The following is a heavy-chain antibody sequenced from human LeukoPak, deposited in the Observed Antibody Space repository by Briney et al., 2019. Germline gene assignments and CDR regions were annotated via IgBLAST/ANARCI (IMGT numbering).Heavy chain of an antibody. D-gene: IGHD3-3*01. Sequence: ASVKVSCKASGYTFTGYYMHWVRQAPGQGLEWMGWINPNSGGTNYAQKFQGRVTMTRDTSISTAYMELSRLRSDDTAVSYCATGGLGFLADEIPLGDYFDYWGQGTLVTVSS. V-gene: IGHV1-2*02. CDR3: ATGGLGFLADEIPLGDYFDY. CDR2: INPNSGGT. J-gene: IGHJ4*02. CDR1: GYTFTGYY.